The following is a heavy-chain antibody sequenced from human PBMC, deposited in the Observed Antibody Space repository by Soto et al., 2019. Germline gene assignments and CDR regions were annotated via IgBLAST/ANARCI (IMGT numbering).Heavy chain of an antibody. CDR1: GFTFSSYG. V-gene: IGHV3-33*01. CDR2: IWYDGSNK. Sequence: QVQLVESGGGVVQPGRSLRLSCAASGFTFSSYGMHWVRQAPGKGLEWVAVIWYDGSNKYYADSVKGRFTISRDNSKNTLYLQMNSLRAEDTAVYYCAREASPGRDGYNYYFDYWGQGTLVTVSS. J-gene: IGHJ4*02. CDR3: AREASPGRDGYNYYFDY. D-gene: IGHD5-12*01.